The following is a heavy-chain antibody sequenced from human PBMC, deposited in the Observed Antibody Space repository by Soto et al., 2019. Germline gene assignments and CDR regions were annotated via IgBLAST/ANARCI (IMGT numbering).Heavy chain of an antibody. D-gene: IGHD5-12*01. CDR3: ASTSEEISDYIVATIEGGQS. J-gene: IGHJ4*02. CDR1: GGSFSGYY. Sequence: SETLSLTCAVYGGSFSGYYWSWIRQPPGKGLEWIWEINHSGSTNYNPSLKSRVTISVDTSKNQFSLKLSSVTAADTAVYYCASTSEEISDYIVATIEGGQSWGQGTLVTVSS. CDR2: INHSGST. V-gene: IGHV4-34*01.